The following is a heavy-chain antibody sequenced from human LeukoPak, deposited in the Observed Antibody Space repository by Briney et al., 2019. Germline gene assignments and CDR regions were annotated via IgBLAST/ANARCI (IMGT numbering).Heavy chain of an antibody. CDR2: ISYDGSNK. D-gene: IGHD3-22*01. V-gene: IGHV3-30-3*01. J-gene: IGHJ4*02. Sequence: GGSLRLSCAASGFTFSSYAMHWVRQAPGKGLEWVAVISYDGSNKYYADSVKGRFTISRDNAKNSLYLQMNSLRAEDTAVYYCARERDNYYDSSGYEFDYWGQGTLVTVSS. CDR1: GFTFSSYA. CDR3: ARERDNYYDSSGYEFDY.